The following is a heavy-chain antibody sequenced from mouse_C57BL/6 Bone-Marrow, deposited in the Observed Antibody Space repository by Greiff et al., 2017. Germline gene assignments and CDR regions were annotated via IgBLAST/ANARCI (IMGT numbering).Heavy chain of an antibody. CDR1: GYTFTSYW. D-gene: IGHD1-1*01. Sequence: EVQLQQSGTVLARPGASVKMSCKTSGYTFTSYWMHWVKQRPGQGLEWIGAIYPGNSDTSYNQKFKGKAKLTAVTSASTAYMELSSLTNEDSAVYYCTRISHYYGSSYGDYWGQGTTLTVSS. J-gene: IGHJ2*01. CDR2: IYPGNSDT. V-gene: IGHV1-5*01. CDR3: TRISHYYGSSYGDY.